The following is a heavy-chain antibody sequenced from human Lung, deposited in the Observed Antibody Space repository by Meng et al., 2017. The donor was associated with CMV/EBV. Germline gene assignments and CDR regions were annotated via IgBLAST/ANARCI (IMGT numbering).Heavy chain of an antibody. CDR2: IYHSGST. D-gene: IGHD2-2*01. CDR3: ARVSCSSTSCDDY. Sequence: SETLSLXCTVSGYSISSGYYWGWIRQPPGKGLEWIGSIYHSGSTYYNPSLKSRVTISVDTSKNQFSLKLSSVTAADTAVYYCARVSCSSTSCDDYWGQGTLVTVSS. J-gene: IGHJ4*02. V-gene: IGHV4-38-2*02. CDR1: GYSISSGYY.